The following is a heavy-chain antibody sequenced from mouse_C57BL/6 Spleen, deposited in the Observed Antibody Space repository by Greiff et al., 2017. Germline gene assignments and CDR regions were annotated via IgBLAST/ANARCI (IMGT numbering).Heavy chain of an antibody. CDR2: IDPETGGT. CDR1: GYTFTDYE. Sequence: QVQLQQSGAELVRPGASVTLSCKASGYTFTDYEMHWVKQTPVHGLEWIGAIDPETGGTAYNQKFKGKAILTADKSSSTAYMELRSLTSEDSAVYYCTRKWQRGYYAMDYWGQGTSVTVSS. V-gene: IGHV1-15*01. D-gene: IGHD6-1*01. CDR3: TRKWQRGYYAMDY. J-gene: IGHJ4*01.